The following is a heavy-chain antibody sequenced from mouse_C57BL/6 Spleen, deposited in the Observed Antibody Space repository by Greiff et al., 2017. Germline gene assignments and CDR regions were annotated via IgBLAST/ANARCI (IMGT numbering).Heavy chain of an antibody. D-gene: IGHD1-1*01. J-gene: IGHJ3*01. CDR2: IYSRSGNT. Sequence: QVQLQQSGAELARPGASVKLSCKASGYTFTSYGISWVKQRTGQGLEWIGEIYSRSGNTYYNEKFKGKATLTADESSSTAYMEVRSLTSEDSAVYFCADYGSSFSWFAYWGQGTLVTVSA. CDR1: GYTFTSYG. V-gene: IGHV1-81*01. CDR3: ADYGSSFSWFAY.